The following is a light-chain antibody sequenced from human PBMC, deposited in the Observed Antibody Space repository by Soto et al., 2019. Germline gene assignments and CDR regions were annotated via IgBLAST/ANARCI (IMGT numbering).Light chain of an antibody. CDR1: SSDVGGSNY. CDR2: DVS. CDR3: SSYRSSSTSDV. V-gene: IGLV2-14*01. Sequence: QSALTQPASVSGSPGQSITISCTGTSSDVGGSNYVSWYQQHPGTAPKLMIYDVSNRPSGISNRFSGSKSGNTASLTISGLQAEDEADYYCSSYRSSSTSDVFGTGTKLTVL. J-gene: IGLJ1*01.